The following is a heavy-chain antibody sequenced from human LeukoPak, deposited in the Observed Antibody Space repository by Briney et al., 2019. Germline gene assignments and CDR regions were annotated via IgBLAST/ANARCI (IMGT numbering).Heavy chain of an antibody. Sequence: PGGSLRLSCAASGFTFSSYSMNWVRQAPGKGLEWASSISSSSSYIYYADSVKGRFTISRDNAKNSLYLQMNSLRAEDTAVYYCARDPGYCSGDSCYWGQGTLVTVYS. V-gene: IGHV3-21*01. J-gene: IGHJ4*02. CDR3: ARDPGYCSGDSCY. CDR1: GFTFSSYS. D-gene: IGHD2-15*01. CDR2: ISSSSSYI.